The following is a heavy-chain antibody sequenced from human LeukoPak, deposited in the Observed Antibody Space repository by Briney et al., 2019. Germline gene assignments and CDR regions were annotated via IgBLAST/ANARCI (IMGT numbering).Heavy chain of an antibody. CDR1: GFTVSNNY. D-gene: IGHD2-2*01. CDR2: IYSGGST. V-gene: IGHV3-53*01. Sequence: GGSLRLFCAASGFTVSNNYMNWVRQAPGKGLEWVSVIYSGGSTHYPDSVKGRFAISRDNSKNTLYLQMNSLRAEDTAVYYCAREYQGMDVWGQGTTVTVS. J-gene: IGHJ6*02. CDR3: AREYQGMDV.